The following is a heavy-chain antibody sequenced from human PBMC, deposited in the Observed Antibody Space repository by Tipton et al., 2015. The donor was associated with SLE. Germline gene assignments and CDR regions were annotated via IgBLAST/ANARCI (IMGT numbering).Heavy chain of an antibody. CDR3: ARDLLLYNPYSSGGNWFDP. CDR1: GGSIRSHY. J-gene: IGHJ5*02. D-gene: IGHD6-19*01. Sequence: TLSLTCTVSGGSIRSHYWSWIRQPPGKGLEWIGYIYYSGSTYYNPSLKSRVTISVDTSKNQFSLKLSSVTAADTAVYYCARDLLLYNPYSSGGNWFDPWGQGTLVTVSS. CDR2: IYYSGST. V-gene: IGHV4-59*11.